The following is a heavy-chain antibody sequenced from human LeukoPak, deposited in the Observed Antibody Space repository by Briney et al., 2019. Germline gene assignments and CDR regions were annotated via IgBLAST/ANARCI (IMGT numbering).Heavy chain of an antibody. V-gene: IGHV3-30*04. J-gene: IGHJ4*02. CDR1: GFTFSSYA. D-gene: IGHD5-24*01. CDR3: ARGPAKRWLQLLGY. Sequence: GGSLRLSCAASGFTFSSYAMHWVRQAPGKGLKWVAVISYDGSNKYYADSVKGRFTISRDNSKNTLYLQMNSLRAEDTAVYYCARGPAKRWLQLLGYWGQGTLVTVSS. CDR2: ISYDGSNK.